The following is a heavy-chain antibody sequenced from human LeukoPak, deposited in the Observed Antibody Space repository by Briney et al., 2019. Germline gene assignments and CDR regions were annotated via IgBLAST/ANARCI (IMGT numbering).Heavy chain of an antibody. D-gene: IGHD3-9*01. J-gene: IGHJ4*02. V-gene: IGHV1-18*01. CDR2: IRTDNGNK. Sequence: ASVKVSCKASGYTFTSYGISWVRQAPGQGLEWMGWIRTDNGNKDYSQKVQGRVTMTTDTSTSTAYMELRNLRSDDTAVYYCAKGGRTYFDIFTGFFPHYFDSWGQGTLVTVSS. CDR1: GYTFTSYG. CDR3: AKGGRTYFDIFTGFFPHYFDS.